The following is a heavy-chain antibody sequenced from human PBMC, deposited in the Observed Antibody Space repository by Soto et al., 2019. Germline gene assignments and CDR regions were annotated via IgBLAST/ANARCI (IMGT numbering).Heavy chain of an antibody. CDR3: TRDGPYYYASRMAV. J-gene: IGHJ6*02. CDR2: IHSGGDT. V-gene: IGHV3-53*04. D-gene: IGHD3-10*01. Sequence: QLVESGGGLVQPGGSLRLSCAASGFTVSSNYMTWVRLPPGKGLEWVSVIHSGGDTYYANSVKGRFTISRHDSGNTLYLQMNSLRAEDTAVYYCTRDGPYYYASRMAVWGQGTTVTVSS. CDR1: GFTVSSNY.